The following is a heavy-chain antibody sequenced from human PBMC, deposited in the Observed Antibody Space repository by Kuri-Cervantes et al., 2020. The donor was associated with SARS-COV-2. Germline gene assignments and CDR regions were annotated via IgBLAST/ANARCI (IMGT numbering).Heavy chain of an antibody. V-gene: IGHV4-59*01. CDR1: GGSISTYY. CDR2: IYYSGST. CDR3: ARESNYCHYYGTEV. Sequence: GSLRLSCTVSGGSISTYYCHWIRQPPGKGLEWIGYIYYSGSTTYNPSLKSRVTISVDTSKNQFSLELDSVTAADTAVYYCARESNYCHYYGTEVWGQGTTVTVSS. J-gene: IGHJ6*02.